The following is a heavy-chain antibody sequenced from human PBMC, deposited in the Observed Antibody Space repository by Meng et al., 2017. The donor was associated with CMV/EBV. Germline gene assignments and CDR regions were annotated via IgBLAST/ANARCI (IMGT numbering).Heavy chain of an antibody. J-gene: IGHJ5*02. Sequence: LVGSGGGVSEPVRSLMRPCAASGLRVSRNYMGWVRQAPGKGLEWVSLMYSGGSTYSADSVKGLFTISRDNSKITLYLQMNSLRAEDTAVYYCAREYWGLGWFDPLGQGTLVTVSS. CDR3: AREYWGLGWFDP. CDR2: MYSGGST. D-gene: IGHD2-21*01. V-gene: IGHV3-53*01. CDR1: GLRVSRNY.